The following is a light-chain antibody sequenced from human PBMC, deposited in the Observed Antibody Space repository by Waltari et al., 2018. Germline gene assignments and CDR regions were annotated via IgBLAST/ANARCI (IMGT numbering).Light chain of an antibody. J-gene: IGLJ2*01. V-gene: IGLV2-14*01. CDR2: EVS. CDR1: ISDVGGYNY. CDR3: SSYTSSSTPVV. Sequence: QSDLTQPASVSGSPGQSITISCPGTISDVGGYNYVSWYQQHPGKAPNLMIYEVSNRPSGVSNRFAGSKSGNTASLTISGLQAEDEADYYCSSYTSSSTPVVFGGGTKLTVL.